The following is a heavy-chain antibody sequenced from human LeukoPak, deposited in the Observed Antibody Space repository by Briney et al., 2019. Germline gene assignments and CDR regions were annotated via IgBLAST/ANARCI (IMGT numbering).Heavy chain of an antibody. CDR2: IYSGGST. CDR1: GFTVSSNY. CDR3: ARDARPYYYDSSGFVDY. V-gene: IGHV3-53*04. D-gene: IGHD3-22*01. Sequence: PGGSLRFSCAASGFTVSSNYVSWVRQAPGKGLEWVLVIYSGGSTYYADSVKGRFTISRHNSKNTLYLQMNSLRSEDTAVYYCARDARPYYYDSSGFVDYWGQGTLVTVSS. J-gene: IGHJ4*02.